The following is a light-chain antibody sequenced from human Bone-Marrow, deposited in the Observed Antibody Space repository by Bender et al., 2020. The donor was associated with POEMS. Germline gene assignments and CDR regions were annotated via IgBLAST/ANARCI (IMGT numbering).Light chain of an antibody. CDR3: SSYAGRPV. CDR2: EVS. J-gene: IGLJ2*01. CDR1: STDIGGYKY. V-gene: IGLV2-14*01. Sequence: QSALTQPASVSGSPGQSITISCTGTSTDIGGYKYVSWYQQYPGKAPKVIIYEVSNRTSGVSNRLSGSKSGNTASLTVSGLQTEDEADYYCSSYAGRPVFGGGTKLTVL.